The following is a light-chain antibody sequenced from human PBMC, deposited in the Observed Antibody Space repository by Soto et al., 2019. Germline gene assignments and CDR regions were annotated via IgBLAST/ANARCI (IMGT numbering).Light chain of an antibody. J-gene: IGLJ2*01. V-gene: IGLV2-14*01. CDR3: SSYIRDSTLVI. CDR2: EVT. CDR1: SSDVGGYNY. Sequence: QSALTQPASVSGSPGQSITISCTGTSSDVGGYNYVSWYQQHPDKAPKLMIYEVTNRPSGVSNRFSGSKSGNTASLTISGLQAEDEADYYCSSYIRDSTLVIFGGGTKLTVL.